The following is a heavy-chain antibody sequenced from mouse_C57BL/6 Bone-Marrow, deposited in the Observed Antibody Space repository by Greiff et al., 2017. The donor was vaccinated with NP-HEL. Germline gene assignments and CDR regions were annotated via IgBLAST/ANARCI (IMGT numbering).Heavy chain of an antibody. CDR2: ISSGGSYT. CDR3: AGRSYYAMDY. CDR1: GFTFSSYG. V-gene: IGHV5-6*01. J-gene: IGHJ4*01. Sequence: EVQLVESGGDLVKPGGSLKLSCAASGFTFSSYGMSWVRQTPDKRLAWVATISSGGSYTYYPASVQGRFTISRDNAKNTLYLQMSSLKSEDTAMYYCAGRSYYAMDYWGQGTSVTVSS.